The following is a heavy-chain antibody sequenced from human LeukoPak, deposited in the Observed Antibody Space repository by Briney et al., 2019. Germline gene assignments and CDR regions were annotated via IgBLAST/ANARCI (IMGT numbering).Heavy chain of an antibody. Sequence: GASVKVSCKASGYTFTGYYMHWVRQAPGQGLEWMEWINPNSGGTNYAQKFQGRVTMTRDTSISTAYMELSRLRSDDTAVYYCASWEPGIAAAGLDYWGQGTLVTVSS. CDR1: GYTFTGYY. J-gene: IGHJ4*02. CDR3: ASWEPGIAAAGLDY. CDR2: INPNSGGT. V-gene: IGHV1-2*02. D-gene: IGHD6-13*01.